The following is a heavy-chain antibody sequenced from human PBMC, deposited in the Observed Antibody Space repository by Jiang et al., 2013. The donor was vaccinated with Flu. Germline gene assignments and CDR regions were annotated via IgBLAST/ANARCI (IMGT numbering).Heavy chain of an antibody. CDR2: IIPVLAIA. CDR1: GGTFTSYS. Sequence: GAEVKKPGSSVKVSCKASGGTFTSYSFSWVRQAPGQGLEWMGRIIPVLAIANYAQKFQGRVTITADKSTSTAYMQLSSLRSEDTAVYYCARQYCGGACYSNYYDYGMDVWGQGTTVT. V-gene: IGHV1-69*02. CDR3: ARQYCGGACYSNYYDYGMDV. D-gene: IGHD2-21*02. J-gene: IGHJ6*02.